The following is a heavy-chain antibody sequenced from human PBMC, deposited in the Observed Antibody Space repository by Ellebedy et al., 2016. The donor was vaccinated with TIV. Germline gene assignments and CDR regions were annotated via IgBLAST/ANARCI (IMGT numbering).Heavy chain of an antibody. J-gene: IGHJ6*03. CDR2: INPSGGST. V-gene: IGHV1-46*01. Sequence: ASVKVSXXASGYTFTSYYMHWVRQAPGQGLEWMGIINPSGGSTSYAQKFQGRVTMTRDTSISTAYMELSRLRSDDTAVYYCATSPRSSSGHFYYMDVWGKGTTVTVSS. CDR3: ATSPRSSSGHFYYMDV. D-gene: IGHD3-10*01. CDR1: GYTFTSYY.